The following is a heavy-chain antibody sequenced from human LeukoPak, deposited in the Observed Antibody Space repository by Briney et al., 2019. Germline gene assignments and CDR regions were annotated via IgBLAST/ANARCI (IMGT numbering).Heavy chain of an antibody. V-gene: IGHV4-4*07. D-gene: IGHD3-10*01. Sequence: ASETLSLTCTVSGGSISSSYWSWIRQPAGKGLEWIGRFHTSGSTNYNPSLKSRVTMSVDTSKNQFSLKLSSVTAADTAVYYCAGSYGSGSHYAYYYYGMDVWGQGTTVTVSS. J-gene: IGHJ6*02. CDR1: GGSISSSY. CDR2: FHTSGST. CDR3: AGSYGSGSHYAYYYYGMDV.